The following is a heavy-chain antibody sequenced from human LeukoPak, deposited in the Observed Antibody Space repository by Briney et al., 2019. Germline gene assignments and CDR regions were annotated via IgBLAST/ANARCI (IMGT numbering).Heavy chain of an antibody. D-gene: IGHD2-2*01. J-gene: IGHJ4*02. CDR2: IQFDGSDK. CDR1: GFIFSTYG. Sequence: GGSLRLSCAASGFIFSTYGMHWVHQAPGKGLEWVAFIQFDGSDKYYADSVKGRFTISRDNSKNTLYLQMNSLRPEDTSVYYCAKDQQLQPFHYWGQGTLVTVPS. CDR3: AKDQQLQPFHY. V-gene: IGHV3-30*02.